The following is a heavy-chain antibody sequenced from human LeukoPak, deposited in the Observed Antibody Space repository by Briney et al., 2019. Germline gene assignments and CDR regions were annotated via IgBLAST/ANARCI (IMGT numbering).Heavy chain of an antibody. CDR2: ISGSGSST. CDR1: GFTFSSYA. D-gene: IGHD3-3*01. CDR3: ATDTLRFRMDV. Sequence: GGSLRLSCAASGFTFSSYAMSWVRQAPGKGLEWVSGISGSGSSTYYTDSVKGRFTISRDNSKNSLFLQMNSLGVEDTAVYYCATDTLRFRMDVWGNGTTVTVSS. V-gene: IGHV3-23*01. J-gene: IGHJ6*04.